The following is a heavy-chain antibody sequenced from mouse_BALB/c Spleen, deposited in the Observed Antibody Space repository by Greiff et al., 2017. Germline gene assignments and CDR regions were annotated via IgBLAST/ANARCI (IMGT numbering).Heavy chain of an antibody. J-gene: IGHJ3*01. CDR2: IYPGDGDT. D-gene: IGHD3-2*01. V-gene: IGHV1-82*01. CDR1: GYAFSSSW. CDR3: ARGRDSSGPGFAY. Sequence: VQLQESGPELVKPGASVKISCKASGYAFSSSWMNWVKQRPGQGLEWIGRIYPGDGDTNYNGKFKGKATLTADKSSSTAYMQLSSLTSVDSAVYFCARGRDSSGPGFAYWGQGTLVTVSA.